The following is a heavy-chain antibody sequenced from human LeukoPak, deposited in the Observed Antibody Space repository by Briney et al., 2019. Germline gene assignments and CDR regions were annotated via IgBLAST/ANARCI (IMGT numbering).Heavy chain of an antibody. Sequence: SGTLSLTCAVSGGSVSSSNWWSWVRPSPGKGLEWIGEIYHSGSTNYNPSLKSRVTISVDKSKNQFSLKLSSVTAADTAVYYCARAVRYSYGYDLPDYWGQGTLVTVSS. CDR2: IYHSGST. V-gene: IGHV4-4*02. CDR3: ARAVRYSYGYDLPDY. J-gene: IGHJ4*02. CDR1: GGSVSSSNW. D-gene: IGHD5-18*01.